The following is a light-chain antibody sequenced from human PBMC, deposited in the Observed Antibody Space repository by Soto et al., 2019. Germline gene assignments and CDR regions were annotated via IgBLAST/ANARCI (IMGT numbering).Light chain of an antibody. CDR2: GAS. CDR1: QSVSNNY. Sequence: EIVLTQSPGTLSLSPGERATLSCRASQSVSNNYLAWYQQKPGQAPRLLIYGASNRATGIPDRFSGSGSGTDFTLTIXSLEXXXXAVXXXXQYGSSGTFGQGTKVEIK. J-gene: IGKJ1*01. V-gene: IGKV3-20*01. CDR3: XQYGSSGT.